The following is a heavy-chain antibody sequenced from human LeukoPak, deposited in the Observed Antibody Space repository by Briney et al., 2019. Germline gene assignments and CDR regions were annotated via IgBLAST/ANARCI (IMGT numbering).Heavy chain of an antibody. Sequence: SVKVSCKASGGTFSSYAISWVRQAPGQGLEWMGGIIPIFGTANYAQKFQGRVTITADESTSTAYMELSSLRSEDTAVYYCARDKPQWLPRDAFDIWGQGTVVTVSS. CDR3: ARDKPQWLPRDAFDI. CDR1: GGTFSSYA. V-gene: IGHV1-69*01. D-gene: IGHD3-22*01. CDR2: IIPIFGTA. J-gene: IGHJ3*02.